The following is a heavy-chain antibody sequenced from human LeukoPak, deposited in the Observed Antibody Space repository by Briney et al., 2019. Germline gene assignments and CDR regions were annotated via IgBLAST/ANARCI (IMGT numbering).Heavy chain of an antibody. CDR2: ISAYNGNT. CDR1: GYTFTSYG. D-gene: IGHD3-3*01. V-gene: IGHV1-18*01. J-gene: IGHJ5*02. Sequence: ASVKVSCKASGYTFTSYGISWVRQAPGQGLEWMGWISAYNGNTNYAQKLQGRVTMTTDTSTGTAYMELRSLRSDDTAVYYCARDLRDYDFWSGFDWFDPWGQGTLVTVSS. CDR3: ARDLRDYDFWSGFDWFDP.